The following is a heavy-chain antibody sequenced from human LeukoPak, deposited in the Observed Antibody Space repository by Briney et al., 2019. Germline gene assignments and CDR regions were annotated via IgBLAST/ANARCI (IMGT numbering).Heavy chain of an antibody. Sequence: SETLSLTCSVSGGSISSSTHYWGWIRQPPGKGLEWIGEINQRRNTNYNPSLKSRVTISIDTSKNQFSLKLSSVTAADTAVYFCARHGWHAWYFDLWGRGTLVTVSS. V-gene: IGHV4-39*07. J-gene: IGHJ2*01. CDR1: GGSISSSTHY. CDR2: INQRRNT. D-gene: IGHD6-19*01. CDR3: ARHGWHAWYFDL.